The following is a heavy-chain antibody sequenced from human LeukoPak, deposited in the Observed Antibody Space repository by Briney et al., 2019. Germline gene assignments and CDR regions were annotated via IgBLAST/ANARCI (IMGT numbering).Heavy chain of an antibody. D-gene: IGHD5-18*01. CDR3: ARGTRHSYVN. CDR2: IIPIFGTA. Sequence: SXKVSCKASGGTFSSYAISWVRQAPGQGLEWMGRIIPIFGTANYAQKFQGRVTITTDESTSTAYMELSSLRSEDTAVYYCARGTRHSYVNWGQGTLVTVSS. V-gene: IGHV1-69*05. J-gene: IGHJ4*02. CDR1: GGTFSSYA.